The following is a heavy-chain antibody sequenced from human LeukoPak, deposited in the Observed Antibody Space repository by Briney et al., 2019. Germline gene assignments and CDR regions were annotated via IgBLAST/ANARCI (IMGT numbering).Heavy chain of an antibody. V-gene: IGHV3-7*01. CDR1: GITFSNYW. CDR2: INPDGSEK. CDR3: ATEPGIGYAFDI. J-gene: IGHJ3*02. D-gene: IGHD2-15*01. Sequence: GGSLRLSCAASGITFSNYWMSWVRQAPGKGLEWVANINPDGSEKNYAHSVKGRFTISRDNAKNSLSLQMNSVRAEDTAVYYCATEPGIGYAFDIWGQGRMVTVSS.